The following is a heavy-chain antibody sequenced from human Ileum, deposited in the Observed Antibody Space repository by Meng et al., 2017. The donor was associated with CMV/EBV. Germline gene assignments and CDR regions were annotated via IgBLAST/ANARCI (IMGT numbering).Heavy chain of an antibody. D-gene: IGHD6-19*01. J-gene: IGHJ4*02. Sequence: VPLQYAAPGLVNPSQTLSLTCPVSGDSLSTGDYYWSWIRQPPGKGPEWIGYIYYSGSTLYNPSLKSPVTISLDKSKNQFSLRLRSVTAADTAVYFCAREGGGWYFDSWGQGTLVTVSS. CDR3: AREGGGWYFDS. CDR2: IYYSGST. CDR1: GDSLSTGDYY. V-gene: IGHV4-30-4*01.